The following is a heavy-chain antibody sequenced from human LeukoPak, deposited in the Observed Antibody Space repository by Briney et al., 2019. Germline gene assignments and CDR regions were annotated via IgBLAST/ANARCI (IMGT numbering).Heavy chain of an antibody. CDR2: IIPIFGTA. Sequence: SVKVSCKASGYTFTGYYMHWVRQAPGQGLEWMGRIIPIFGTANYAQKFQGRVTITTDESTSTAYMELSSLRSEDTAVYYCARDIVVVVAATNVPDGWFDPWGQGTLVTVSS. CDR1: GYTFTGYY. D-gene: IGHD2-15*01. J-gene: IGHJ5*02. V-gene: IGHV1-69*05. CDR3: ARDIVVVVAATNVPDGWFDP.